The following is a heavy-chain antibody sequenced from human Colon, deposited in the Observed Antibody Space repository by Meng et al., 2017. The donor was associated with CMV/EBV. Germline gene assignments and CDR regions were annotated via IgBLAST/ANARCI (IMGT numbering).Heavy chain of an antibody. D-gene: IGHD3-3*01. CDR1: GFTFSSYG. Sequence: GESLKISCAASGFTFSSYGMHWVRQAPGKGLEWVGFIRYDGSNKYYADSVKGRFTISRDNSKNTLYLQMNSLRAEDTAVYYCAKDRITIFGVATQDYFDYWGQGTLVTVSS. J-gene: IGHJ4*02. CDR3: AKDRITIFGVATQDYFDY. CDR2: IRYDGSNK. V-gene: IGHV3-30*02.